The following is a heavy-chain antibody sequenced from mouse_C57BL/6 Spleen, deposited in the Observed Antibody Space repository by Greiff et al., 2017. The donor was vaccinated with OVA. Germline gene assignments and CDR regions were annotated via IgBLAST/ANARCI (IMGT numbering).Heavy chain of an antibody. CDR1: GYTFTSYW. J-gene: IGHJ2*01. CDR2: IYPGSGST. Sequence: QVQLQQPGAELVKPGASVKMSCKASGYTFTSYWITWVKQRPGQGLEWIGDIYPGSGSTNYNEKFKSKATLTVDTSSSTAYMQLSSLTSEDSAVYYCATRGYYYGSSSDDWGQGTTLTVSS. CDR3: ATRGYYYGSSSDD. V-gene: IGHV1-55*01. D-gene: IGHD1-1*01.